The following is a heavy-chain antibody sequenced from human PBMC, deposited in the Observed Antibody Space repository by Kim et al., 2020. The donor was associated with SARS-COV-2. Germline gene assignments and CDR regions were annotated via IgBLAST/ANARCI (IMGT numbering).Heavy chain of an antibody. CDR2: INPSGGST. V-gene: IGHV1-46*01. J-gene: IGHJ6*02. Sequence: ASVKVSCKASGYTFTSYYMHWVRQAPGQGLEWMGIINPSGGSTSYAQKFQGRVTMTRDTSTSTVYMELSSLRSEDTAVYYCARDGSLWGEKLYYGMDVWGQGTTVTVSS. D-gene: IGHD3-16*01. CDR3: ARDGSLWGEKLYYGMDV. CDR1: GYTFTSYY.